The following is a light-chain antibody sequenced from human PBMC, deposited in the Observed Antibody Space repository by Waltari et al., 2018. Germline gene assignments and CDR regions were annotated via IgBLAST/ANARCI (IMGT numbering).Light chain of an antibody. CDR1: SSDVGGYNY. Sequence: QSALTQPASVSGSPGQSITISCTGTSSDVGGYNYVSWYQQHPGKAPQLMIFDVSNRPSGVSNRFSGSKSGNTASLTVSGLQAEDEADYYCTSYTSGSTPLFGGGTQLTVL. J-gene: IGLJ7*01. CDR3: TSYTSGSTPL. V-gene: IGLV2-14*01. CDR2: DVS.